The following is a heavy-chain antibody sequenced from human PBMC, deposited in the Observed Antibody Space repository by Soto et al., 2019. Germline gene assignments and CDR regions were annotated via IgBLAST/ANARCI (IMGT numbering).Heavy chain of an antibody. Sequence: SETLSLTCTVSGDSIISSDFYWGWVRQPPGKGLEWIGSIFYLGSSYYNPSLKSRVTMSVDTSKNQFSLRLRSVTAADTALYFCARHSLALRKNNWFDPWGQGVMVTVSS. CDR3: ARHSLALRKNNWFDP. V-gene: IGHV4-39*01. CDR1: GDSIISSDFY. J-gene: IGHJ5*02. CDR2: IFYLGSS. D-gene: IGHD3-3*02.